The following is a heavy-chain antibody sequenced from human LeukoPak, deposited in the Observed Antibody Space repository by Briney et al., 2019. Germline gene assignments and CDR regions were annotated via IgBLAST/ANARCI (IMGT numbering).Heavy chain of an antibody. D-gene: IGHD2-2*03. CDR1: GGSISSYY. CDR3: ARDGYERALEI. J-gene: IGHJ3*02. Sequence: SETLSLTCTVSGGSISSYYWSWIRQPPGKGLEWIGYIYYSGSTKYNPSLKSRVTISVDTSKNQFSLNLNSVTAADTAVYYCARDGYERALEIWGQGTMVTVSS. V-gene: IGHV4-59*01. CDR2: IYYSGST.